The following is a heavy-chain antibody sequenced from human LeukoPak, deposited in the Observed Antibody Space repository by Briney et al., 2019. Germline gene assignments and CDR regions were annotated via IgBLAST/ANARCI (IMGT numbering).Heavy chain of an antibody. CDR3: AKDPPGDGNFDY. D-gene: IGHD4-17*01. V-gene: IGHV3-30*18. CDR2: ISYDGGNK. CDR1: GFTFSSYS. Sequence: GGSLRLSCAASGFTFSSYSMNWVRQAPGKGLEWVAVISYDGGNKYYADSVKGRFTISRDNSKNTLYLQMNSLRAEDTAVYYCAKDPPGDGNFDYWGQGTLVTVSS. J-gene: IGHJ4*02.